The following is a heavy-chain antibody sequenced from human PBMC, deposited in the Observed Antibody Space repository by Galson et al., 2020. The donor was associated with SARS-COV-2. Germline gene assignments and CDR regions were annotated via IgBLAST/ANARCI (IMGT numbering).Heavy chain of an antibody. CDR1: GYTFTGYY. CDR3: ARYPLWGIAAAGTDYYYYGMDV. V-gene: IGHV1-2*04. J-gene: IGHJ6*02. Sequence: ASVKVSCKASGYTFTGYYMHWVRQAPGQGLEWMGWINPNSGGTNYAQKFQGWVTMTRDTSISTAYMQLSRLRSDDTAVYYCARYPLWGIAAAGTDYYYYGMDVWGQGTTVTVSS. CDR2: INPNSGGT. D-gene: IGHD6-13*01.